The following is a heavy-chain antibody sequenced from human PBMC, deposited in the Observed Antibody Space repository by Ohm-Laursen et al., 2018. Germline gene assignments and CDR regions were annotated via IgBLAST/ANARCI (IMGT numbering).Heavy chain of an antibody. Sequence: SLRLSCAASGFTFSTYAMSWVRQAPGKGLEWVSGISGSGTNTFYADSVKGRFTVSRDNSKNTVYLQMNSLRDEDTAVYYCAKDRGYWSLDLWGRGTLVTVSS. CDR3: AKDRGYWSLDL. CDR2: ISGSGTNT. J-gene: IGHJ2*01. V-gene: IGHV3-23*01. CDR1: GFTFSTYA.